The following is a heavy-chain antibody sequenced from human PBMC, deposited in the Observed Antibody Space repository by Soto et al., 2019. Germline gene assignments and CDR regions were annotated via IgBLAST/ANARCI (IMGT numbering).Heavy chain of an antibody. J-gene: IGHJ6*02. Sequence: PGGSLRLSCAASGFTFSSYGMHWVRQAPGKGLEWVAVISYDGSNKYYADSVKGRFTISRDNARNTLSLQMNSLRADDTAVYYCARLSGDHSAFFSYGMDAWGQGTTVTVSS. CDR1: GFTFSSYG. D-gene: IGHD2-21*01. V-gene: IGHV3-30*03. CDR2: ISYDGSNK. CDR3: ARLSGDHSAFFSYGMDA.